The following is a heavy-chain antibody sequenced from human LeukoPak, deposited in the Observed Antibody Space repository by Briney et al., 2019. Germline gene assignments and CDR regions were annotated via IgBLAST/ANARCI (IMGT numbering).Heavy chain of an antibody. Sequence: PGGSLRLSCAASGFTFSSYAMHWVRQAPGKGLEWVAVISYDGSNKYYADSVKGRFTISRDNSKNTLYLQMNSLRAEDTAVYYCARDSWQQLVTYYFDYWGQGTLVTVSS. D-gene: IGHD6-13*01. J-gene: IGHJ4*02. V-gene: IGHV3-30-3*01. CDR2: ISYDGSNK. CDR1: GFTFSSYA. CDR3: ARDSWQQLVTYYFDY.